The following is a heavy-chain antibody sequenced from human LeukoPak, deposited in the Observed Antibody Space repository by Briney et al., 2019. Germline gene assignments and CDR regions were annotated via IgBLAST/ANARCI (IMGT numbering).Heavy chain of an antibody. CDR3: ARGGVPPPSDYGDYASRERGGFDP. J-gene: IGHJ5*02. D-gene: IGHD4-17*01. Sequence: PSETLSLTCTVSGGSISSYYWSWIRQPPGKGLEWIGEINHSGSTNYNPPLKSRVTISVDTSKNQFSLKLSSVTAADTAVYYCARGGVPPPSDYGDYASRERGGFDPWGQGTLVTVSS. CDR1: GGSISSYY. CDR2: INHSGST. V-gene: IGHV4-34*01.